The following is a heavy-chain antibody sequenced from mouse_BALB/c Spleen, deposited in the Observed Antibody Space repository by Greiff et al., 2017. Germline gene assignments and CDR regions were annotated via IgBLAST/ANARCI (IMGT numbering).Heavy chain of an antibody. CDR3: ARFTTGY. Sequence: EVMLVESGAELVRPGALVKLSCKASGFNIKDYYMHWVKQRPEQGLEWIGWIDPENGNTIYDPKFQGKASITADTSSNTAYLQLSSLTSEDTAVYYCARFTTGYWGQGTTLTVSS. CDR2: IDPENGNT. V-gene: IGHV14-1*02. J-gene: IGHJ2*01. CDR1: GFNIKDYY. D-gene: IGHD1-1*01.